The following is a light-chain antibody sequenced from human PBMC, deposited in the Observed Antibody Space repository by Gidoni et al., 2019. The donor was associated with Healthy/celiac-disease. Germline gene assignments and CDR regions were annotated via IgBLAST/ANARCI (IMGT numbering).Light chain of an antibody. CDR3: MQALQTPPT. CDR1: QSLLHSNGYHP. Sequence: GEPASITCRSSQSLLHSNGYHPLEWYLQKPGQSPQLLIDLGSSRASGVPDRCSGSGSGTDFTLKISRVEADDVGVYYCMQALQTPPTFXQXTRLEIK. J-gene: IGKJ5*01. V-gene: IGKV2-28*01. CDR2: LGS.